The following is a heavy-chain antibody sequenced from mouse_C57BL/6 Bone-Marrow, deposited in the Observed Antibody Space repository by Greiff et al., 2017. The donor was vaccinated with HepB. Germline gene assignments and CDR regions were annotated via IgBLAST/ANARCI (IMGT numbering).Heavy chain of an antibody. V-gene: IGHV1-66*01. J-gene: IGHJ1*03. CDR1: GYSFTSYY. CDR2: IYPGSGNT. CDR3: ARITTVVATGYFDV. Sequence: QVQLQQSGPELVKPGASVKISCKASGYSFTSYYIHWVKQRPGQGLEWIGWIYPGSGNTKYNEKFKGKATLTADTSSSTAYMQLSSLTSEDSAVYYCARITTVVATGYFDVWGTGTTVTVSS. D-gene: IGHD1-1*01.